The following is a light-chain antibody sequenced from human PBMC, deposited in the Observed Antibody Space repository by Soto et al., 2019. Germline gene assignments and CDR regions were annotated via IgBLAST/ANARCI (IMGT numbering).Light chain of an antibody. CDR2: GAS. V-gene: IGKV3-20*01. CDR3: QQYGGSPST. J-gene: IGKJ1*01. CDR1: QSVRSTY. Sequence: EIVLTQSPGTVSLSPGERATLSCRASQSVRSTYLAWYQQKPGQPPRLLIYGASSRATGIPDRFSGSGSGTDFTLTISRLEPEDFAVYYCQQYGGSPSTFGPGTKVDIK.